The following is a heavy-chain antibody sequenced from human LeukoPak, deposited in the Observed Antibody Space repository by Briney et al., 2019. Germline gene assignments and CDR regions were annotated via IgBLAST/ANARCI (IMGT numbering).Heavy chain of an antibody. CDR1: GGSFSGYY. Sequence: PSETLSLTCAVHGGSFSGYYWSWIRHPPGKGVEWIGEINHSGSTNYNPSLKSRVTISVDTSKNQFSLKLSSVTAADTAVYYCAQIGYCSSTSCPKPSDYWGQGTLVTVSS. CDR2: INHSGST. J-gene: IGHJ4*02. V-gene: IGHV4-34*01. CDR3: AQIGYCSSTSCPKPSDY. D-gene: IGHD2-2*01.